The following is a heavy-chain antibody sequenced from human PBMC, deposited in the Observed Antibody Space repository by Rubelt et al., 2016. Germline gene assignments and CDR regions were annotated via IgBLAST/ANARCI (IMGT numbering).Heavy chain of an antibody. CDR1: GYTFTGYY. V-gene: IGHV1-2*07. CDR2: INPNTGGP. D-gene: IGHD5-18*01. CDR3: ARVETALAPDY. J-gene: IGHJ4*02. Sequence: QVQLVQSGAEVKKPGASVKVSCKASGYTFTGYYMHWVRQAPGQGLEWMGWINPNTGGPNYCSKLQGRGTMTRDTSITTAYMELSSLRSDDTAVYYCARVETALAPDYWGQGTLVTVSS.